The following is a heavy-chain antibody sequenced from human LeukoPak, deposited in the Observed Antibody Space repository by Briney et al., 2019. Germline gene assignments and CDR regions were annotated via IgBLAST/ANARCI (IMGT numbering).Heavy chain of an antibody. CDR1: GITFSNAW. V-gene: IGHV3-73*01. CDR3: TRRDCSGGSCYFS. D-gene: IGHD2-15*01. CDR2: IRSKANSYAT. Sequence: PGGSLRLSCVVSGITFSNAWMNWVRQASGKGLEWVGRIRSKANSYATAYAASVKGRFTISRDDSKNTAYLQMNSLKTEDTAVYYCTRRDCSGGSCYFSWGQGTLVTVSS. J-gene: IGHJ4*02.